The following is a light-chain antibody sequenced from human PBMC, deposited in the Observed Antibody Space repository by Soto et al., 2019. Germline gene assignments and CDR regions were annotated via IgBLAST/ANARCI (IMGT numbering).Light chain of an antibody. CDR1: QGINTF. Sequence: AIRMTQSPSSVSASPGDRVTVTCRASQGINTFLAWYKQRPGKAPEFLMHAASTLYSGVPSRFIGSGSGTNFTLTSTGLQSDDFATYYCQQYYSYPRTFGQGTKVEI. CDR2: AAS. CDR3: QQYYSYPRT. V-gene: IGKV1-8*01. J-gene: IGKJ1*01.